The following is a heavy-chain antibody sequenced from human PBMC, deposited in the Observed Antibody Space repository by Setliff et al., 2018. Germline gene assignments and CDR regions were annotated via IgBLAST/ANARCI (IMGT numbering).Heavy chain of an antibody. J-gene: IGHJ4*02. D-gene: IGHD4-17*01. CDR2: IIPIFGTT. Sequence: SVKVSCKASGGTFNTYAISWVRQAPGQGLEWMGGIIPIFGTTNYAQKFRGRVTITADESTSTAYMELSSLRSEDTAVYYCARDFLGIHIDHGNALDDYWGQGTLVTVSS. V-gene: IGHV1-69*13. CDR1: GGTFNTYA. CDR3: ARDFLGIHIDHGNALDDY.